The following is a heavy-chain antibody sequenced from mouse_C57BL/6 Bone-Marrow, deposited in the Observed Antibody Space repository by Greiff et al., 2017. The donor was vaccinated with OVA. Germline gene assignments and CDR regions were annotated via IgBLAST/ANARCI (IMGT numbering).Heavy chain of an antibody. CDR1: GYTFTSYD. CDR3: ARPFYYYGSSQAWFAY. V-gene: IGHV1-85*01. Sequence: QVQLQQSGPELVKPGASVKLSCKASGYTFTSYDINWVKQRPGQGLEWIGWIYPRDGSTKYNEKFKGKATLTVDTSSSTAYMELHSLTSEDSAVYFCARPFYYYGSSQAWFAYWGQGTLVTVSA. CDR2: IYPRDGST. D-gene: IGHD1-1*01. J-gene: IGHJ3*01.